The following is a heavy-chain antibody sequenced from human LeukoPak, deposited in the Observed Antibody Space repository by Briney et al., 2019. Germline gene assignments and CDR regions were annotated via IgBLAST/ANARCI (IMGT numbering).Heavy chain of an antibody. J-gene: IGHJ4*02. V-gene: IGHV3-23*01. D-gene: IGHD5-24*01. CDR3: AKDRRWQEENYFDY. CDR1: GFTFSSYS. Sequence: QAGGSLRLSCAASGFTFSSYSMNWVRQAPGKGLEWVSVISGSGGSTYYGDSMKGRFTMSRDNSKNMLYLQMNSLRAEDTAVYYCAKDRRWQEENYFDYWGQGTLVTVSS. CDR2: ISGSGGST.